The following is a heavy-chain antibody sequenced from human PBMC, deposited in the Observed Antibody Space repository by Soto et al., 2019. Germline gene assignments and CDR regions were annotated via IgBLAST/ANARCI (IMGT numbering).Heavy chain of an antibody. J-gene: IGHJ4*02. D-gene: IGHD6-13*01. Sequence: SETLSLTCAVSGGSISSSNWWSWVRQPPGKVLEGIGEIYHSGSTNYNPSLKSRVTISVDKSKNQFSLMLSSVTAADTAVYYCAKTPAAAESFYFDYWGQGTLVTVSS. V-gene: IGHV4-4*02. CDR3: AKTPAAAESFYFDY. CDR1: GGSISSSNW. CDR2: IYHSGST.